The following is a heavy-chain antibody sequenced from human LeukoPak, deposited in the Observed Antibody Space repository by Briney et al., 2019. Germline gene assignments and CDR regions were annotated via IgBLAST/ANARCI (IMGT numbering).Heavy chain of an antibody. D-gene: IGHD3-10*01. CDR3: ATLGGNYFDY. J-gene: IGHJ4*02. V-gene: IGHV3-30*07. Sequence: DSAQGRFTISRDNSKDTLYLQMNSLRAEDTAVYYCATLGGNYFDYWGQGTLVTVSS.